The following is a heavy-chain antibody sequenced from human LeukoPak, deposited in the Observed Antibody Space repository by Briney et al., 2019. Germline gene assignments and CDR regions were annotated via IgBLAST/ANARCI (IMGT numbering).Heavy chain of an antibody. V-gene: IGHV5-51*01. CDR1: GYSFTSYW. CDR3: ARRKGYCGGDCFFWYFDL. D-gene: IGHD2-21*02. Sequence: GESLKISCKGSGYSFTSYWIGWVRQMPGKGLEWMGIIYPGDSDTRYSPSFQGQVTISADKSISTAYLQWSSLKASDTAMYYCARRKGYCGGDCFFWYFDLWGRGTLVTVSS. J-gene: IGHJ2*01. CDR2: IYPGDSDT.